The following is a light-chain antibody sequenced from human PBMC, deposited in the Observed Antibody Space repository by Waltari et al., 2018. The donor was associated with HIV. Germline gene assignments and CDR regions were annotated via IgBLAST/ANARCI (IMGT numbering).Light chain of an antibody. CDR1: SSDVGASNY. V-gene: IGLV2-11*01. Sequence: QSALTQPRSVSGSPGQSVTISCTGTSSDVGASNYVPWYQQHPGKAPKLIIYDVTRRPSGLPDRFSGSKSGNTASLTISGLQAEDEADYYCCSYAGNYTGVFGGGTKLTVL. CDR2: DVT. J-gene: IGLJ3*02. CDR3: CSYAGNYTGV.